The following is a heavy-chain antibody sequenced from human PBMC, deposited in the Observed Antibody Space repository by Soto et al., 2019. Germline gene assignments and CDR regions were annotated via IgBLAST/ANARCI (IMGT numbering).Heavy chain of an antibody. CDR3: ARVSAMDYYYGMDV. CDR2: IYYSGST. D-gene: IGHD5-18*01. J-gene: IGHJ6*02. V-gene: IGHV4-31*03. Sequence: SLTCTVSGGSISSGGYYWSWIRQHPGKGLEWIGYIYYSGSTYYNPSLKSRVTISVDTSKNQFSLKLSSVTAADTAVYYCARVSAMDYYYGMDVWGQGTTVTVSS. CDR1: GGSISSGGYY.